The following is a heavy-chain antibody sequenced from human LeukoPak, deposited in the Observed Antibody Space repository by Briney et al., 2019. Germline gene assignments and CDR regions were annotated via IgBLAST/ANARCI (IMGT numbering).Heavy chain of an antibody. J-gene: IGHJ4*02. D-gene: IGHD1-26*01. Sequence: PGGSLRLSCAASGFTFSTSAMSWVRQAPGKGLEWVSIISGSGGSTNYADSVKGRFTISRDNSKNTLYLQMNSLRAEDTAVYYCATRVVGPTFDYWGQGTLVTVSS. CDR2: ISGSGGST. CDR1: GFTFSTSA. CDR3: ATRVVGPTFDY. V-gene: IGHV3-23*01.